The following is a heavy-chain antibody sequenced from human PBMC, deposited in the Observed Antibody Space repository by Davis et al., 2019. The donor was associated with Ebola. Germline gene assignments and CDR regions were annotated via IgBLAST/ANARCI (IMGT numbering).Heavy chain of an antibody. D-gene: IGHD1-7*01. CDR3: AREGITGTTDSYYYYYYGMDV. CDR1: GFTFSDYY. J-gene: IGHJ6*02. CDR2: ISSSSSYT. V-gene: IGHV3-11*06. Sequence: GGSLRLSCAASGFTFSDYYMSWIRQAPGKGLEWVSYISSSSSYTNYADSVKGRFTISRDNAKNSLYLQMNSLRAEDTAVYYCAREGITGTTDSYYYYYYGMDVWGQGTTVTVSS.